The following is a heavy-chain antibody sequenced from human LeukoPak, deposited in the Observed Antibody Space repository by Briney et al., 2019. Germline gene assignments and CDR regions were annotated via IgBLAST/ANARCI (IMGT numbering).Heavy chain of an antibody. CDR2: ISYDGSNK. D-gene: IGHD6-13*01. CDR3: AKDYFGGYSSSWYVGHYYYGMDV. Sequence: PGGSLRLSCAASGFTFSSYGMHWVRQAPGKGLEWVAVISYDGSNKYYADSVKGRFTISRDNSKNTLYLQMNSLRAEDTAVYYCAKDYFGGYSSSWYVGHYYYGMDVWGQGTTVTVSS. CDR1: GFTFSSYG. V-gene: IGHV3-30*18. J-gene: IGHJ6*02.